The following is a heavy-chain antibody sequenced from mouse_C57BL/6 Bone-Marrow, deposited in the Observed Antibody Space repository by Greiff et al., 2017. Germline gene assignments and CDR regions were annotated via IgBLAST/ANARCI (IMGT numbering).Heavy chain of an antibody. CDR3: TSAYYRTWFAY. J-gene: IGHJ3*01. CDR1: GYTFTDYE. Sequence: QVQLQQSGAELVRPGASVTLSCKASGYTFTDYEMHWVKQTPVHGLEWIGAIEPETGGTAYNQKFKGKAILTADKSSSTAYMELRSLTSEDSAVYYCTSAYYRTWFAYWGQGTLVTVSA. D-gene: IGHD2-12*01. CDR2: IEPETGGT. V-gene: IGHV1-15*01.